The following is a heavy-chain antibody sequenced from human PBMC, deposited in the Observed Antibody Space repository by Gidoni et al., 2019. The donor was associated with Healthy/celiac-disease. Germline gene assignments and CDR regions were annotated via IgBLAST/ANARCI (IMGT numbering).Heavy chain of an antibody. CDR3: AEKYDFSGYYYYYGMDV. V-gene: IGHV3-23*01. J-gene: IGHJ6*02. Sequence: EVQLLESGGGLVQPGGSLRLSCAASGFTFSSYAMSWVRQAPGKGLEWVSAISGSGGSTYYADSVKGRFTISRDNSKNTLYLQMNSLRAEDTAVYYCAEKYDFSGYYYYYGMDVWGQGTTVTVSS. D-gene: IGHD3-3*01. CDR1: GFTFSSYA. CDR2: ISGSGGST.